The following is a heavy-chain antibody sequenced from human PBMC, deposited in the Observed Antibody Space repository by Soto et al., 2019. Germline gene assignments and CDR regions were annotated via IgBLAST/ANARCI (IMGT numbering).Heavy chain of an antibody. V-gene: IGHV4-59*03. CDR1: GGSITLYY. J-gene: IGHJ5*02. CDR3: ARVVPDDYGDYTFDQ. Sequence: QVQLQESGPGLVKPSETLSLTCTVSGGSITLYYWTWIRQPPGKGMEWIGSSYDISSANYNPSLKSRLNISVDTSKNQFSLRLTSVTAADTAVYYCARVVPDDYGDYTFDQWGQGTLVTVSS. D-gene: IGHD4-17*01. CDR2: SYDISSA.